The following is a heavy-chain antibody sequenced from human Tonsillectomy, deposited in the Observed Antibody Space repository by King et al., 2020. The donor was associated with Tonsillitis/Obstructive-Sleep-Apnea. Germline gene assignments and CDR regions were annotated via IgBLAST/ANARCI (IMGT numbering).Heavy chain of an antibody. CDR1: GFTFDDYT. D-gene: IGHD3-3*01. J-gene: IGHJ4*02. CDR3: AKARFLEWFPFDY. CDR2: ISWDGGST. V-gene: IGHV3-43*01. Sequence: EVQLVESGGVVVQPGGSLRLSCAASGFTFDDYTKHWVRQAPGKGLEWVSLISWDGGSTYYTDSVKGRFTISRDNSKNSLYLQMNSLRTEDTALYYCAKARFLEWFPFDYWGQGTLVTVSS.